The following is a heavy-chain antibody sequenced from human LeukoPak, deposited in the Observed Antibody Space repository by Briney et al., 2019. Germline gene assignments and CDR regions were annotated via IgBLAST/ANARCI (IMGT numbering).Heavy chain of an antibody. V-gene: IGHV3-30*02. CDR2: IRSDGSNK. J-gene: IGHJ4*02. CDR1: GFIFSSYW. Sequence: GGSLRLSCAASGFIFSSYWMHWVRHAPGKGLAWVAFIRSDGSNKYYADSVKGRFTISRDNSKNTLYLQMNSLRAEDTAVYYCARDLWGGPVGTLGYWGQGTLVTVSS. CDR3: ARDLWGGPVGTLGY. D-gene: IGHD2/OR15-2a*01.